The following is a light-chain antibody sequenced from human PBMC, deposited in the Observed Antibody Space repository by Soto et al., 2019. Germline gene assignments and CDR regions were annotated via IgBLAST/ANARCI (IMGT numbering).Light chain of an antibody. V-gene: IGKV3-11*01. CDR1: QSVTSS. CDR2: DAS. CDR3: QHRSTWPRT. Sequence: EIVLTQSPGTLSLSPGERAPLSCRASQSVTSSLVWYQQKPGQAPRLLIYDASDRATGIPARFSGSGSGTDFTLTISSLEPEDSAVYYCQHRSTWPRTFGGGTKVEI. J-gene: IGKJ4*01.